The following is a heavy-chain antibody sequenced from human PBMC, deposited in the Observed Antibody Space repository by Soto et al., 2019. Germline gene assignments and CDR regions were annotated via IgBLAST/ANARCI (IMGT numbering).Heavy chain of an antibody. CDR1: GFTFSSYG. Sequence: SCKASGFTFSSYGMHWVRQAPGKGLEWVAVISYDGSNKYYADSVKGRFTISRDNSKNTLYLQMNSLRAEDTAVYYCAKEPGSSGWYPHFDYWGQGPLVTVSS. CDR2: ISYDGSNK. J-gene: IGHJ4*02. D-gene: IGHD6-19*01. V-gene: IGHV3-30*18. CDR3: AKEPGSSGWYPHFDY.